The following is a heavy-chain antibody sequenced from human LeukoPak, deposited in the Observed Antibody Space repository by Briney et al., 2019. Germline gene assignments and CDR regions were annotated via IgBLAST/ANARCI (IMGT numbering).Heavy chain of an antibody. J-gene: IGHJ6*02. Sequence: SETLSLTCTVSGGSIGSYYWSWIRQPPGKGLEWIGYIYYSGSTNYNPSLKSRVTISVDTSKNQFSLKLSSVTAADTAVYYCARVTSSGSYWIVYYGMDVWGQGTTVTVSS. D-gene: IGHD1-26*01. CDR3: ARVTSSGSYWIVYYGMDV. CDR2: IYYSGST. CDR1: GGSIGSYY. V-gene: IGHV4-59*01.